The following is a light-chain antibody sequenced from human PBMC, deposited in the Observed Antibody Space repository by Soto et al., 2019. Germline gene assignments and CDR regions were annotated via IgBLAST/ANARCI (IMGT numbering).Light chain of an antibody. CDR1: DVGSYNL. Sequence: QSALTQPASVSGSPGQSITISCSDVGSYNLVSWYQQHPGKAPKLMIYEGSKRPSGVSNRFSGSKSANMASLTISGLQAGDEADYYCCSDAGSFTLVFGGGTKLTVL. V-gene: IGLV2-23*01. CDR3: CSDAGSFTLV. CDR2: EGS. J-gene: IGLJ3*02.